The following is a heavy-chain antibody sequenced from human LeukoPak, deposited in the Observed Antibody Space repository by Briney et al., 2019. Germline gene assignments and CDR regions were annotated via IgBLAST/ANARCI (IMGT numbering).Heavy chain of an antibody. J-gene: IGHJ4*02. CDR3: ARGTYYYDSGGYYPNDY. CDR2: ISYDGSNK. V-gene: IGHV3-30*04. D-gene: IGHD3-22*01. Sequence: GGSLRLSCAASGFTFSSYAMHWVRQAPGKGLEWVAVISYDGSNKYYAGSVKGRFTISRDNSKNTLYLQMNSLRAEDTAVYYCARGTYYYDSGGYYPNDYWGQGTLVTVSS. CDR1: GFTFSSYA.